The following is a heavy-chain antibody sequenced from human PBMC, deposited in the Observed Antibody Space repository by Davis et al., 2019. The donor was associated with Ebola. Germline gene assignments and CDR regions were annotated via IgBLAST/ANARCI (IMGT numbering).Heavy chain of an antibody. V-gene: IGHV3-33*01. J-gene: IGHJ5*02. CDR2: IWYDGSNK. CDR1: GFTFSSYG. Sequence: GESLKISCAASGFTFSSYGMHWVRQAPGKGLEWVAVIWYDGSNKYYADSVKGRFTISRDNSKNTLYLQMNSLRAEDTAVYYCARGGYCSGGSCSNWFDPWGQETLVTVSS. D-gene: IGHD2-15*01. CDR3: ARGGYCSGGSCSNWFDP.